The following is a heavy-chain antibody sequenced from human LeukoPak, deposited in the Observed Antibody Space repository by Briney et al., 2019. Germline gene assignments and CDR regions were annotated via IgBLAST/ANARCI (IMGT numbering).Heavy chain of an antibody. Sequence: GASVKVSCKASRYTFTDYYMHWVRHAPGQGLEWMGWISPNSGGTNYAQKFQGRVTMTRDTSISTAYMELSRLRSDDTAVYYCARDYVGENWFDPWGQGTLVTVSS. CDR2: ISPNSGGT. D-gene: IGHD3-16*01. CDR1: RYTFTDYY. V-gene: IGHV1-2*02. CDR3: ARDYVGENWFDP. J-gene: IGHJ5*02.